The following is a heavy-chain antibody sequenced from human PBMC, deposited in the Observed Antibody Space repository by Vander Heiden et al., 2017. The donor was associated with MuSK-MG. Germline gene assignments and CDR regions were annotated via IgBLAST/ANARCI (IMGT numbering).Heavy chain of an antibody. CDR2: ISDGGSSV. CDR1: GFTFRGYY. Sequence: QVQLVESGGGLVKPGGSLRLSCAASGFTFRGYYMSWFRQAPGKGLEWISYISDGGSSVFDADSVKGRFTISRDNPKNSVYMQMKRLRAEDTAVYYCGRGRGSYAFDYWGQGTLVTVCS. J-gene: IGHJ4*02. CDR3: GRGRGSYAFDY. D-gene: IGHD1-26*01. V-gene: IGHV3-11*01.